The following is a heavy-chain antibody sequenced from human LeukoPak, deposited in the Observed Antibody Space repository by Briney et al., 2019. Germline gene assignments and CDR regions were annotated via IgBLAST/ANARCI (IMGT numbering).Heavy chain of an antibody. V-gene: IGHV4-4*02. J-gene: IGHJ4*02. CDR2: IYHSGST. CDR1: GGSISSSNW. CDR3: ARGYGSGTYYFSNEYYFDY. D-gene: IGHD3-10*01. Sequence: SGTLSLTCAVSGGSISSSNWWSWVRQPPGEGLEWIGEIYHSGSTNYNPSLKSRVTISVDTSKNQFSLKLSSVTAADTALYYCARGYGSGTYYFSNEYYFDYWGQGTLVTVSS.